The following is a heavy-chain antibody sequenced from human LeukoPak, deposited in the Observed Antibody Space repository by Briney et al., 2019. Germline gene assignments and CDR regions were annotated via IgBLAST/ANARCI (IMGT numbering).Heavy chain of an antibody. J-gene: IGHJ4*02. CDR2: ISYDGSNK. CDR3: AKEGIQPWLLDY. Sequence: GRSLRLSCAASGFTFSSYGMHWVRQAPGKGLEWVAVISYDGSNKYYADSVKGRFTISRDNSKNTLYLQMNSLRAEDTAVYYCAKEGIQPWLLDYWGQGTLVTVSS. D-gene: IGHD5-18*01. CDR1: GFTFSSYG. V-gene: IGHV3-30*18.